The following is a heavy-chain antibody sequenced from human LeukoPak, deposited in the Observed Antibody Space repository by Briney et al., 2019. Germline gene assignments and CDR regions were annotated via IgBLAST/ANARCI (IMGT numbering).Heavy chain of an antibody. Sequence: SQTLSLTCTVSGGSISSGGYYWSWIRQHPGKGLEWIGYIYYSGSTYYNPSLKSRVTISVDTSKNQFSLRLSSVTAADTAVYYCARDLQYYDSGTYYLGNFDYWGQGTLVTVSS. CDR1: GGSISSGGYY. CDR3: ARDLQYYDSGTYYLGNFDY. CDR2: IYYSGST. D-gene: IGHD3-22*01. V-gene: IGHV4-31*03. J-gene: IGHJ4*02.